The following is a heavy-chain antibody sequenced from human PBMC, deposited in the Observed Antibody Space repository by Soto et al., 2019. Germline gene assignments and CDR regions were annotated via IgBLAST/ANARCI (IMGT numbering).Heavy chain of an antibody. CDR3: ARVKGIVVVVAATPVGGMDV. Sequence: QVQLVQSGAEVKKPGSSVKVSRKASGGTFSSYAISWVRQAPGQGLEWMGGIIPIFGTANYAQKFQGRVTITADESTSTAYMELSSLRSEDTAVYYCARVKGIVVVVAATPVGGMDVWGQGTTVTVSS. CDR1: GGTFSSYA. D-gene: IGHD2-15*01. CDR2: IIPIFGTA. J-gene: IGHJ6*02. V-gene: IGHV1-69*01.